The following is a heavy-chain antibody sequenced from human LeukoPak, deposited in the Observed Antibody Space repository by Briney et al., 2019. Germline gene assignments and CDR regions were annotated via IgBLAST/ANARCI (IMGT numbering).Heavy chain of an antibody. V-gene: IGHV1-18*01. Sequence: VASVKVSCKASGYTFTSYGISWVRQAPGQGLEWMGWISAYNGNTNYAQKLQGRVTMTTDTSTSTAYMELRSLRSDDTAVYYCARDRYCSSTSCSRTRDYYYYMDVWGKGTTVTISS. D-gene: IGHD2-2*01. CDR1: GYTFTSYG. CDR3: ARDRYCSSTSCSRTRDYYYYMDV. J-gene: IGHJ6*03. CDR2: ISAYNGNT.